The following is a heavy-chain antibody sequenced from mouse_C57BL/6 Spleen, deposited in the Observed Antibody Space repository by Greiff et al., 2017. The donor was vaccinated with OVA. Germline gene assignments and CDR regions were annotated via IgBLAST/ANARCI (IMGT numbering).Heavy chain of an antibody. D-gene: IGHD2-4*01. Sequence: EVQLQESGPGLVKPSQSLSLTCSVTGYSITSGYYWNWIRQFPGNKLEWMGYISYDGSNNYNPSLKNRISITRDTSKNQFFLKLNSVTTEDTATYYCARDTDYDDVFAYWGQGTLVTVSA. CDR1: GYSITSGYY. CDR2: ISYDGSN. V-gene: IGHV3-6*01. J-gene: IGHJ3*01. CDR3: ARDTDYDDVFAY.